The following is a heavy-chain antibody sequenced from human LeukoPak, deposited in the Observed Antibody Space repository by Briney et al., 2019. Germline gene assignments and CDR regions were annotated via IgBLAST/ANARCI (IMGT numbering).Heavy chain of an antibody. CDR3: ARDNLRIPFDY. D-gene: IGHD2-15*01. CDR2: IWYDGSNK. CDR1: GFTFSSYG. J-gene: IGHJ4*02. V-gene: IGHV3-33*01. Sequence: GGSLRLSCAASGFTFSSYGMHWVRQAPGKGLEWVAVIWYDGSNKYYADSVKGRFTISRDNSKNTLYLQMNNLRAEDTAVYYCARDNLRIPFDYWGQGTLVTVSS.